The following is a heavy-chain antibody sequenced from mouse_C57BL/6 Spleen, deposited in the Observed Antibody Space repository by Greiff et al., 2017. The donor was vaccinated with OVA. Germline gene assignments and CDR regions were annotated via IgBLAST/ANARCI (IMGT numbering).Heavy chain of an antibody. Sequence: QVQLKQSGAELARPGASVKLSCKASGYTFTSYGISWVKQRTGQGLEWIGEIYPRSGNTYYNEKFKGKATLTADKSSSTAYMELRSLTSEDSAVYSCAIYGSSPAWFAYWGQGTLVTVSA. CDR1: GYTFTSYG. V-gene: IGHV1-81*01. CDR3: AIYGSSPAWFAY. J-gene: IGHJ3*01. CDR2: IYPRSGNT. D-gene: IGHD1-1*01.